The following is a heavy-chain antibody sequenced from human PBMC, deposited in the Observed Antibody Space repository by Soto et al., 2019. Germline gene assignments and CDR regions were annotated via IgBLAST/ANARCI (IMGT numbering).Heavy chain of an antibody. J-gene: IGHJ4*02. CDR1: GASIRSRSNH. CDR3: ATHPPSGPLDH. CDR2: IYYSENT. Sequence: PSETLSLTSTVPGASIRSRSNHWGWSRQPPGKGLEWIGNIYYSENTYYNPSLKSRVTISVDTSKNQFSLRLTSVTAADTAVYYCATHPPSGPLDHWGQGTLVTVSS. V-gene: IGHV4-39*01.